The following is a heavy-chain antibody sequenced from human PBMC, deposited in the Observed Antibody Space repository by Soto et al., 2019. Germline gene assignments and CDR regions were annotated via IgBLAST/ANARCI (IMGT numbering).Heavy chain of an antibody. Sequence: SETLSLTCAVSGGSISSGGYSWSWIRQPPGKGLEWIGYIYHSGSTYYNPSLKSRITISVDRSKNQFSLKLSSVAAADTAVYYCARVVRNRESSIAAAGTVYFDYWGQGTLVTVSS. CDR2: IYHSGST. CDR1: GGSISSGGYS. J-gene: IGHJ4*02. V-gene: IGHV4-30-2*01. D-gene: IGHD6-13*01. CDR3: ARVVRNRESSIAAAGTVYFDY.